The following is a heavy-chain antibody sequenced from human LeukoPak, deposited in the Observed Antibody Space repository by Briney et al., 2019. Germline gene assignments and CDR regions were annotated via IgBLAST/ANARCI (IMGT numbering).Heavy chain of an antibody. J-gene: IGHJ4*02. CDR3: ARLSYYDSSGYGNGYFDY. D-gene: IGHD3-22*01. Sequence: GESLKISCKGSGYYFNNYWIGWVRQMPGKGLEWMGIIYPGDSSTRYSPSFQGQVSISVDKSINTAYLQWSSLKASDTAMYYCARLSYYDSSGYGNGYFDYWGQGTLVTVSS. V-gene: IGHV5-51*01. CDR1: GYYFNNYW. CDR2: IYPGDSST.